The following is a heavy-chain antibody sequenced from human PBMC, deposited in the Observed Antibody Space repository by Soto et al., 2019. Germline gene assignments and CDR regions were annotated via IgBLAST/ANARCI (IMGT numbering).Heavy chain of an antibody. CDR1: GYRFTAYA. D-gene: IGHD6-25*01. CDR2: INPGAGGT. Sequence: QVLLVQSGTGVKRSGASVKLSCKASGYRFTAYALHWVRQAPGQGLEWMGWINPGAGGTKYSQNFQGRFTITRDTSATTAYMDLSSLTPEDTAVYFCARERGNSGTFDYWGQGTLVTGSS. CDR3: ARERGNSGTFDY. J-gene: IGHJ4*02. V-gene: IGHV1-3*01.